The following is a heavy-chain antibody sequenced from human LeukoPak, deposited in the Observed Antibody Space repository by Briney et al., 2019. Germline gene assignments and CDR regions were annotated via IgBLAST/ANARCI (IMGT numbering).Heavy chain of an antibody. CDR1: GYTFTSYG. V-gene: IGHV1-18*01. CDR2: ISPYSGNT. Sequence: ASVKVSFEASGYTFTSYGLIWVRQAPGQGLEWMGWISPYSGNTNYAQKLQGRVTMTTDTSTSTAYMELRSLRSDDTAVYYCARQERQAFDYWGQGTLVTVSS. D-gene: IGHD1-1*01. J-gene: IGHJ4*02. CDR3: ARQERQAFDY.